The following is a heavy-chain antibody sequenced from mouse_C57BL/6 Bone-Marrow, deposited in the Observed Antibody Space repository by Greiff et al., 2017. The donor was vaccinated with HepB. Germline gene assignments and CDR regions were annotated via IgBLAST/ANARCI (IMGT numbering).Heavy chain of an antibody. CDR3: AREGRAWFAY. CDR2: ISYDGSN. Sequence: VQLKESGPGLVKPSQSLSLTCSVTGYSITSGYYWNWIRQFPGNKLEWMGYISYDGSNNYNPSLKNRISITRDTSKNQFFLKLNSVTTEDTATYYCAREGRAWFAYWGQGTLVTVSA. V-gene: IGHV3-6*01. CDR1: GYSITSGYY. J-gene: IGHJ3*01.